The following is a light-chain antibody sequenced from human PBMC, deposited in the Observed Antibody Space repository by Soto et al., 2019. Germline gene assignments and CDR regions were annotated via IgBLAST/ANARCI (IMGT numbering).Light chain of an antibody. CDR3: SSYTSSSTLV. CDR2: DVS. CDR1: SSDVGGYNY. Sequence: QSALTQPASVSGSPGQSITISCTGTSSDVGGYNYVSWYQQHPGKAPKLIIYDVSNRPSGVSNRFSGSKSGNTASLTISGLQDGAEADYYCSSYTSSSTLVFGGGTKLTVL. V-gene: IGLV2-14*03. J-gene: IGLJ2*01.